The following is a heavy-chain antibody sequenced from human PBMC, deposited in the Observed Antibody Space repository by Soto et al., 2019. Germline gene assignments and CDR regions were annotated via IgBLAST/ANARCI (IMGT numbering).Heavy chain of an antibody. D-gene: IGHD6-25*01. CDR3: AKRVAAHPYFDV. V-gene: IGHV5-51*01. CDR2: IFPGDSDT. J-gene: IGHJ4*02. CDR1: GYIFANDW. Sequence: GESLKISFKGSGYIFANDWIAWVRQMPGEGLEWMGIIFPGDSDTRYSPSFQGQVTISADKSISTAYLQWNSLQASGTAIYFCAKRVAAHPYFDVWGQGTLVTVSS.